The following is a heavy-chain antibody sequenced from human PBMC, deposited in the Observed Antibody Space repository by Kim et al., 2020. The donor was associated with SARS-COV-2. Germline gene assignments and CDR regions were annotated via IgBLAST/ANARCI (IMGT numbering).Heavy chain of an antibody. V-gene: IGHV1-18*01. Sequence: QKLQGRVTMTTDTSTSTAYMELRSLRSDDTAVYYCARDQLSSGWARGYDYWGQGTLVTVSS. J-gene: IGHJ4*02. D-gene: IGHD6-19*01. CDR3: ARDQLSSGWARGYDY.